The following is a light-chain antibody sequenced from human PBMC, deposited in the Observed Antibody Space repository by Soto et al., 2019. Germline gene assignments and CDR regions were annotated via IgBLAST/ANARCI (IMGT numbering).Light chain of an antibody. V-gene: IGLV2-8*01. CDR3: SSYAGSSNV. J-gene: IGLJ1*01. Sequence: QSVLTQPPSASGSPGQSVSISCTGTSSDGGGYNYVSWYQHHPGKAPKLVIYEVNKRPSGVPDRFSGSKSGNTASLTVSGLQAEDEADYYCSSYAGSSNVFGTGTKVTVL. CDR2: EVN. CDR1: SSDGGGYNY.